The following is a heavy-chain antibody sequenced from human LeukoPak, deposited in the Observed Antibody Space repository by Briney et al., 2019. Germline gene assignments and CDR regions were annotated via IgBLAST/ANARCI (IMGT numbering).Heavy chain of an antibody. CDR1: GFTFSGSA. CDR3: ASLEPSPRESLIRPILGNC. D-gene: IGHD2-21*01. Sequence: GGSLRLSCAAPGFTFSGSAMPWVRQASGKGLEWVGRIRSKANSYATAYAASVKGRFTISRDDSKNTAYLQMNSLKTEDTAVYYCASLEPSPRESLIRPILGNCWGQGTLVTVSS. CDR2: IRSKANSYAT. J-gene: IGHJ4*02. V-gene: IGHV3-73*01.